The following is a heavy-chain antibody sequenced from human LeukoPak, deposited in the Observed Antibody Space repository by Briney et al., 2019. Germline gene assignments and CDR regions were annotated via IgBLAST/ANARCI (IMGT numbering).Heavy chain of an antibody. CDR3: ARDITPYYYMDV. CDR1: GFTFSDYY. D-gene: IGHD3-10*01. V-gene: IGHV3-11*04. CDR2: LSSSGSTI. Sequence: GGSLRLSCAASGFTFSDYYMNWIRQAPGKGLEWVSYLSSSGSTIYYADSVKGRFTISRDNAKNSLYLQMNSLRAEDTAVYYCARDITPYYYMDVRGKGTTVTISS. J-gene: IGHJ6*03.